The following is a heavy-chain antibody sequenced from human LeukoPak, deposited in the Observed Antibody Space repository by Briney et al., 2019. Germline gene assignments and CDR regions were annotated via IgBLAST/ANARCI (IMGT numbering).Heavy chain of an antibody. CDR2: ISSSGSMI. Sequence: PGASLRLSCAVSGFTFSNYEMNWVRQAPGKGLEWVSYISSSGSMIYYADSVKGRFTISRDNAKNSLYLQMNSLRAEDTAVYYCARDRDGGDYWGQGTLVTVSS. V-gene: IGHV3-48*03. J-gene: IGHJ4*02. D-gene: IGHD3-16*01. CDR3: ARDRDGGDY. CDR1: GFTFSNYE.